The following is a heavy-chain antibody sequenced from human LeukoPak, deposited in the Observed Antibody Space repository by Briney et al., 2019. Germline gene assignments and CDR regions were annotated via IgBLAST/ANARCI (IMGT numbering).Heavy chain of an antibody. CDR1: GFTFSIYA. J-gene: IGHJ6*03. V-gene: IGHV3-30*04. CDR2: ISYDGSNK. Sequence: PGGSLRLSCAASGFTFSIYAMHWVRQAPGKGLEWVAFISYDGSNKYYADSVKGRFTISRDNSKNTLYLQMNSLRVEDTAVYYCASSGVPAATRSRPNYYYYMDVWGKGTTVTVSS. D-gene: IGHD2-2*01. CDR3: ASSGVPAATRSRPNYYYYMDV.